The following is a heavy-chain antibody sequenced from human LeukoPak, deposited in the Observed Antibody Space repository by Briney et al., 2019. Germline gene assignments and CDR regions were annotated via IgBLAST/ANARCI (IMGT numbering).Heavy chain of an antibody. CDR2: INPSGGST. J-gene: IGHJ4*02. Sequence: ASVKVSCKASGYTFTSYYMHWVRQAPGQGLEWMGIINPSGGSTSYAQRFQGRVTMTRDTSTSTVYMELSSLGSEDTAVYSCARAPPYGSGGYYFDYWGQGTLVTVSS. V-gene: IGHV1-46*01. CDR1: GYTFTSYY. D-gene: IGHD3-10*01. CDR3: ARAPPYGSGGYYFDY.